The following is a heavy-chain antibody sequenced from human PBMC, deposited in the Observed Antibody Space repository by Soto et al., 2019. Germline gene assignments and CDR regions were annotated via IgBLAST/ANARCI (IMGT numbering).Heavy chain of an antibody. CDR3: ARDSKAYSSGWDLDY. J-gene: IGHJ4*02. D-gene: IGHD6-19*01. CDR1: GGTFSSYA. CDR2: IIPIFGTA. Sequence: SVKVSCKASGGTFSSYAISWVRQAPGQGLEWMGGIIPIFGTANYAQKFQGRVTITADESTSTAYMELSSLRSEDTAVYYCARDSKAYSSGWDLDYWGQGTLVTVSS. V-gene: IGHV1-69*13.